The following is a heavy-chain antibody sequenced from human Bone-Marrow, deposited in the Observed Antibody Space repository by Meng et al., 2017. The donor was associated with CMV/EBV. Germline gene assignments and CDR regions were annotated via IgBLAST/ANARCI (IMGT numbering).Heavy chain of an antibody. CDR1: GYTFTSYG. V-gene: IGHV1-18*01. Sequence: ASVKVSCKASGYTFTSYGISWVRQAPGQGLEWMGWISAYNGNTNYAQKLQGRVTMTTDTSTSTAYMELRSLRSDDTAVYYCARYCSSTSCYLYYYFGMDVWAQGTTVTVSS. CDR3: ARYCSSTSCYLYYYFGMDV. CDR2: ISAYNGNT. J-gene: IGHJ6*02. D-gene: IGHD2-2*01.